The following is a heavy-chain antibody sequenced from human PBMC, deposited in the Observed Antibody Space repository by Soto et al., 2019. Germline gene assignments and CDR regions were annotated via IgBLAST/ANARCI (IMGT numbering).Heavy chain of an antibody. V-gene: IGHV4-34*01. CDR2: INHSGST. D-gene: IGHD3-22*01. J-gene: IGHJ3*02. CDR3: ARGVGGITMIAVGAFDI. CDR1: GGSFSGYY. Sequence: QVQLQQWGAGLLKPSETLSLTCAVYGGSFSGYYWSWIRQPPGKGLEWIGEINHSGSTNYNPSLKSRVPISVDTSKNPFSLKLSSVTAADTAVYYCARGVGGITMIAVGAFDIWGQGTMVTVSS.